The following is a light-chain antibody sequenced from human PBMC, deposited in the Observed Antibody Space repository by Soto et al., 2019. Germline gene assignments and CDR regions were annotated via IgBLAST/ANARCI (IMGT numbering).Light chain of an antibody. J-gene: IGKJ1*01. Sequence: EIVLTQSPGTRSLSPGERGTLSCRASQSFKSIYLAWYQQKPGQAPRLLIYGASSRATGIPDRFSGSGSGTDFTLTISRMEPEDFAVYYCHQYDSWTFGQGTKVDNK. V-gene: IGKV3-20*01. CDR2: GAS. CDR3: HQYDSWT. CDR1: QSFKSIY.